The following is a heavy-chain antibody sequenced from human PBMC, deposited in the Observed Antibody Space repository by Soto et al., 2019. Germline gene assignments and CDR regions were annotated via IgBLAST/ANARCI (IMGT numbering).Heavy chain of an antibody. CDR2: ISAYNGNT. J-gene: IGHJ4*02. Sequence: QVQLVQSGAEVKKPGASVKVSCKASGYTFTSYGISWVRQAPGQVLEWMGWISAYNGNTNYVQKLQGSVTMTTDTSTSTGYLELRSLRADDTALYYCAIVRSELDDYYDSSDEAYTFDCWGQGTLVTVSS. CDR1: GYTFTSYG. V-gene: IGHV1-18*01. D-gene: IGHD3-22*01. CDR3: AIVRSELDDYYDSSDEAYTFDC.